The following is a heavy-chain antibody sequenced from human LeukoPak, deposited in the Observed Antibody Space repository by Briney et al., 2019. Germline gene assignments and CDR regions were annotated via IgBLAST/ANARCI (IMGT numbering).Heavy chain of an antibody. Sequence: GASVKVSCKASGHTFTSYDINWVRQATGQGLEWVGWMNPNSGNTGYAQKFQGRVTMTRNTSISTAYMELSSLRSEDTAVYYCARGRRQQLDFDYWGQGTLVTVSS. CDR2: MNPNSGNT. CDR3: ARGRRQQLDFDY. V-gene: IGHV1-8*01. J-gene: IGHJ4*02. CDR1: GHTFTSYD. D-gene: IGHD6-13*01.